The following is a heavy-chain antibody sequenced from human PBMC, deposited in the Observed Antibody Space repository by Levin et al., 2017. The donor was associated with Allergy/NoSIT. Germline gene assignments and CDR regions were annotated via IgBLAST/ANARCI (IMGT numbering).Heavy chain of an antibody. J-gene: IGHJ4*02. V-gene: IGHV3-21*01. CDR2: ISSSSSYI. CDR1: GFTFSSYS. CDR3: ARDIAVAGNFDY. Sequence: VASVKVSCAASGFTFSSYSMNWVRQAPGKGLEWVSSISSSSSYIYYADSVKGRFTISRDNVKNSLYLQMNSLRAEDTAVYYCARDIAVAGNFDYWGQGTLVTVSS. D-gene: IGHD6-19*01.